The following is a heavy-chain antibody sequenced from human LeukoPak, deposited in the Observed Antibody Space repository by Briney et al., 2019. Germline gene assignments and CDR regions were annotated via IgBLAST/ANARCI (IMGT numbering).Heavy chain of an antibody. Sequence: GGSLRLSCSASGFTFRDYPIHWVRQAPGEGLQYVSANSSAGGTTYYADSVRGRFTISRDNSKNTLYLQMSSLRAEDTALYYCVKVGDSGYGEYYQHWGQGTLVTVSS. CDR2: NSSAGGTT. CDR1: GFTFRDYP. V-gene: IGHV3-64D*06. D-gene: IGHD5-12*01. J-gene: IGHJ1*01. CDR3: VKVGDSGYGEYYQH.